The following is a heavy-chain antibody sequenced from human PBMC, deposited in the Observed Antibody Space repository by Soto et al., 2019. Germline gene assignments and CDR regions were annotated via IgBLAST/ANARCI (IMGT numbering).Heavy chain of an antibody. D-gene: IGHD5-18*01. V-gene: IGHV3-23*01. CDR2: ISGSGGST. Sequence: EVQLLESGGGLVQPGGSLRLSCAASGFTFSSYAMSWVHQAPGKGLEWVSAISGSGGSTYYADSVKGRFTISRDNSKNTLYLQMNSLRAEDTAVYYCAKSVFIQRTGFDYWGQGTLVTVSS. CDR1: GFTFSSYA. CDR3: AKSVFIQRTGFDY. J-gene: IGHJ4*02.